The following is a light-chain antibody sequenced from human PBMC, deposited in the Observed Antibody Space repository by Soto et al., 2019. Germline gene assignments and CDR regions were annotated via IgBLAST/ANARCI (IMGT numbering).Light chain of an antibody. J-gene: IGLJ2*01. CDR3: QVWDSNTVV. V-gene: IGLV3-9*01. Sequence: SYELTQPLSVSVGLGQTARITCEENNIESKNVNWYQQKPGQAPVEVMYRDRKRPSGVPERFSGSNSGNTATLTISEAQAGDEADYFCQVWDSNTVVFGGGTQLTVL. CDR1: NIESKN. CDR2: RDR.